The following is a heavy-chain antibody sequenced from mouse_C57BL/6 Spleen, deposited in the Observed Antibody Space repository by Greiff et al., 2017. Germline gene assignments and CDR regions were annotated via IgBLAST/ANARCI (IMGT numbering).Heavy chain of an antibody. V-gene: IGHV1-15*01. CDR2: IDPETGGT. Sequence: QVQLKESGAELVRPGASVTLSCKASGYTFTDYEMHWVKQTPVHGLEWIGAIDPETGGTAYNQKFKGKAILTADKSSSTAYMELRSLTSEDSAVYYCTRDYYGSREGDWYFDVWGTGTTVTVSS. J-gene: IGHJ1*03. CDR3: TRDYYGSREGDWYFDV. D-gene: IGHD1-1*01. CDR1: GYTFTDYE.